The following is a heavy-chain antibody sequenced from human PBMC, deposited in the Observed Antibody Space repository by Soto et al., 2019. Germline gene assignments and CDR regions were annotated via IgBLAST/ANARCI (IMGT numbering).Heavy chain of an antibody. Sequence: PGGSLRLSCAASGFTFSSYSMNWVRQAPGKGLEWVSSISSSSSYIYYADSVKGRFTISRDNAKNSLYLQMNSLRAEDTAVYYCARTPLPSLDAFDIWGQGNTVTVSS. J-gene: IGHJ3*02. D-gene: IGHD2-21*02. CDR1: GFTFSSYS. CDR3: ARTPLPSLDAFDI. V-gene: IGHV3-21*01. CDR2: ISSSSSYI.